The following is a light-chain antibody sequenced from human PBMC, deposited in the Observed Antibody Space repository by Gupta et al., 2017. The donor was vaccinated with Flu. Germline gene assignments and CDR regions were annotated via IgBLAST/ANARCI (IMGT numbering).Light chain of an antibody. V-gene: IGLV2-23*02. CDR3: CSYASSRTSVL. CDR1: SSDVGNYNL. Sequence: QSALTQPASVSGSPGQSVTISCAGTSSDVGNYNLVSWYQQHPGKAPKLVIYEVSKRPSGVSNRFSASKSGNTASLTISGLQAEDEADYYCCSYASSRTSVLFGGGTKLTVL. CDR2: EVS. J-gene: IGLJ2*01.